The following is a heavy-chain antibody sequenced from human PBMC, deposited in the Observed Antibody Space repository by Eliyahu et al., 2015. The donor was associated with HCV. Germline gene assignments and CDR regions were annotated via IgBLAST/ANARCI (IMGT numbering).Heavy chain of an antibody. CDR2: IYSGGST. J-gene: IGHJ3*02. CDR1: GFTVSSNY. V-gene: IGHV3-66*01. D-gene: IGHD2-15*01. CDR3: ARDCSGGSCRDAFDI. Sequence: EVQLVESGGGLVQPGGSLRLSCAASGFTVSSNYMSWVRQAPGKGLEGVSVIYSGGSTYYADSVKGRFTISRDNSKNTLYLQMNSLRAEDTAVYYCARDCSGGSCRDAFDIWGQGTMVTVSS.